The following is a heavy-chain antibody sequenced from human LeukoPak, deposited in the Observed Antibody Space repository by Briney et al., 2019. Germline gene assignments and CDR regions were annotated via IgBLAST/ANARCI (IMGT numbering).Heavy chain of an antibody. Sequence: GGSLRLSCAASGFPFSSYAMYWVRQAPGKGLEWVSYISGSGSPIYSADSVKGRFTISRDNARNSLYLQMNSLRAEDTAVYYCARSWATVGPFDYWGQGTLVTVSS. J-gene: IGHJ4*02. CDR1: GFPFSSYA. CDR2: ISGSGSPI. V-gene: IGHV3-48*03. D-gene: IGHD4-17*01. CDR3: ARSWATVGPFDY.